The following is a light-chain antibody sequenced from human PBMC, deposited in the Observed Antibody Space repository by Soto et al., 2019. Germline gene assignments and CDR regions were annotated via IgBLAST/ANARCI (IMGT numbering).Light chain of an antibody. V-gene: IGLV2-14*01. Sequence: QSVLTQPASVSGSPGQSITISCTGTSSDVGGYNYVSWYQQHPGKAPKVMIYDVSNRPSGVSNRFSGSKSGNTASLTISGLQAEDEADYYCSSYTSTSILVFGGGTQLTVL. CDR2: DVS. J-gene: IGLJ2*01. CDR3: SSYTSTSILV. CDR1: SSDVGGYNY.